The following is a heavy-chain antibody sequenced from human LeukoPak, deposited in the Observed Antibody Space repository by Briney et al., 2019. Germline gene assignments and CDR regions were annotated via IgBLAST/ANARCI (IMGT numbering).Heavy chain of an antibody. CDR3: ARGYSFDY. CDR1: GFTFSDYA. V-gene: IGHV3-23*01. CDR2: ICAKGT. J-gene: IGHJ4*02. D-gene: IGHD3-22*01. Sequence: GGSLRLSCVVSGFTFSDYAMTWVRQAPGKGLEWVSGICAKGTFYADSVKGRFTISRDNSRSTLYLQMNSLRAEDTAVYYCARGYSFDYWGQGTRVTVSS.